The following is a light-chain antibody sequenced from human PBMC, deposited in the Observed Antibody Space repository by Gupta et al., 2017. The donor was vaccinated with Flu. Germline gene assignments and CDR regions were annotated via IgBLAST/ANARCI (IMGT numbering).Light chain of an antibody. CDR1: SSDVGGYNY. CDR2: EVS. CDR3: SSYAGSNNYV. Sequence: SVTISCTGTSSDVGGYNYVSWYQQHPGKAPKLMIYEVSKRPSGVPDRFSSSKSGNTASLTVSGLQAEDEADYYCSSYAGSNNYVFGTGTKVTVL. J-gene: IGLJ1*01. V-gene: IGLV2-8*01.